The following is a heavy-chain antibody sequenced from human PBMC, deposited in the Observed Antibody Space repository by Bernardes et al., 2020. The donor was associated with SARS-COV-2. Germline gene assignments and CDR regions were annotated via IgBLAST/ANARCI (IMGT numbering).Heavy chain of an antibody. J-gene: IGHJ5*02. D-gene: IGHD3-9*01. Sequence: GESLKISCKGSGYSFTNYWISWVRQMPGKGLEWMGWISAYNGNTNYAQKLQGRVTMTTDTSTSTAYMELRSLRSDDTAVYYCARDPNKSLKYYDILTGPNWFDPWGKRTLVTVYS. V-gene: IGHV1-18*04. CDR2: ISAYNGNT. CDR3: ARDPNKSLKYYDILTGPNWFDP. CDR1: GYSFTNYW.